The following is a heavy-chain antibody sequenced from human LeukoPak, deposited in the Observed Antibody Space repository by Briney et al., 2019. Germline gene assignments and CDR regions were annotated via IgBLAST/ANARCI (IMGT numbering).Heavy chain of an antibody. J-gene: IGHJ6*02. CDR1: GGSISSYY. V-gene: IGHV4-59*01. Sequence: PSETLSLTCTVSGGSISSYYWSWIRQPPGKGLEWIGYIYYSGSTNYNPSLKSRVTISVDTSKNQFSLKLSSVTAADTAVYYCARDRYPSMDVWGQGTTVTVYS. CDR3: ARDRYPSMDV. CDR2: IYYSGST. D-gene: IGHD2-2*02.